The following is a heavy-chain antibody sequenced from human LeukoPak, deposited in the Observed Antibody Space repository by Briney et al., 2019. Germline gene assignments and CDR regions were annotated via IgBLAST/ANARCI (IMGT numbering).Heavy chain of an antibody. D-gene: IGHD6-19*01. CDR2: IIPIFGTA. J-gene: IGHJ4*02. Sequence: SVKVSCKASGGTFSIYAISWVRQAPGQGLEWMGGIIPIFGTANYAQKFQGRVTITADESTSTAYMEPSSLRSEDTAVYYCARSLLAVAGPMGPSYWGQGTLVTVSS. CDR1: GGTFSIYA. V-gene: IGHV1-69*13. CDR3: ARSLLAVAGPMGPSY.